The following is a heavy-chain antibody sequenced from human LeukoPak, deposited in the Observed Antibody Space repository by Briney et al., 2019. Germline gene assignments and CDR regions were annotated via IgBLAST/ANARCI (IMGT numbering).Heavy chain of an antibody. V-gene: IGHV4-34*01. J-gene: IGHJ5*02. CDR2: INHSGST. CDR1: GFTFSSYS. Sequence: GSLRLSCAASGFTFSSYSMNWIRQPPGKGLEWIGEINHSGSTNYNPSLKSRVTISVDTSKNQFSLKLSSVTAADTAVYYCARKGVVVVPAAIGWFDPWGQGTLVTVSS. D-gene: IGHD2-2*02. CDR3: ARKGVVVVPAAIGWFDP.